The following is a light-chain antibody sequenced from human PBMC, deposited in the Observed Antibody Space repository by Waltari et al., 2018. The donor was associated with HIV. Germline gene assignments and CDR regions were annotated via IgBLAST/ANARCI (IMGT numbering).Light chain of an antibody. CDR1: SSNIGSNY. CDR3: AAWDDSLSGVV. J-gene: IGLJ2*01. Sequence: QSVLTQPPSASGTPGQRVTISCSGSSSNIGSNYVYWYQQFPGTAPKLLIYRSYQRPSGFPDRFSGSKSGTSASLAISGLRSEDEADYYWAAWDDSLSGVVFGGGTKLTVL. CDR2: RSY. V-gene: IGLV1-47*01.